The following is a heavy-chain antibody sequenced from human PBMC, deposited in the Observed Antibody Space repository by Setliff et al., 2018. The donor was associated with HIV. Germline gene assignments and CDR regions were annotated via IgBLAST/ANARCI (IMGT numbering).Heavy chain of an antibody. J-gene: IGHJ4*02. D-gene: IGHD6-19*01. V-gene: IGHV1-8*02. Sequence: ASVKVSCKASGYTFTSYDINWVRQATGQGREWMGWMNPNSGNTGYAQKFQGRVTMTGNTSISTAYMELSSLRSEDTAVYYCARVPLSGWLYFDYWGQGTLVTVSS. CDR1: GYTFTSYD. CDR3: ARVPLSGWLYFDY. CDR2: MNPNSGNT.